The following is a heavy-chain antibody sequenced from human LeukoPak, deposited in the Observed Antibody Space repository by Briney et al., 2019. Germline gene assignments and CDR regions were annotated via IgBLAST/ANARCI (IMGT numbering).Heavy chain of an antibody. CDR1: GFTFSNYA. D-gene: IGHD1-26*01. CDR2: ISGSGDST. J-gene: IGHJ4*02. V-gene: IGHV3-23*01. Sequence: GGSLRLSCAASGFTFSNYAMSWVRQAPGKGLEWVSAISGSGDSTYYADSVKGRFTISRDNSKNTLYLQMNSLRAEDTAVYYCARDGISGSYLYWGQGTLVTVSS. CDR3: ARDGISGSYLY.